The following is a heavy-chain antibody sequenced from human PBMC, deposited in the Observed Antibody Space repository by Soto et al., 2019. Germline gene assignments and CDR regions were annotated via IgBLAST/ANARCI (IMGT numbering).Heavy chain of an antibody. D-gene: IGHD3-22*01. CDR1: GFTFSSYA. CDR2: ISGSGGST. J-gene: IGHJ4*02. CDR3: AKTVANYYYDSSGYPXDY. V-gene: IGHV3-23*01. Sequence: PGGSLRLSCAASGFTFSSYAMSWVRQAPGKGLEWVSAISGSGGSTYYADSVKGRFTISRDNSKNTLYLQMNSLRAEDTAVYYCAKTVANYYYDSSGYPXDYWGQGNLVTVSS.